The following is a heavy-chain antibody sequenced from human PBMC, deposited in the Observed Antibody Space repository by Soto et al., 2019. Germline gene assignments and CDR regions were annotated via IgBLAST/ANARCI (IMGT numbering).Heavy chain of an antibody. CDR1: GGTFSSYA. D-gene: IGHD3-16*01. CDR3: ARDGGILGVWYFDL. J-gene: IGHJ2*01. Sequence: QVQLVQSGAEVKKPGSSVKVSCKASGGTFSSYAISWVRQAPGQGLEWMGGIIPIFGTANYAQKFQGRVTITADKSTSTAYLELSSLRSEDAAVYYCARDGGILGVWYFDLWGRGTLVTVSS. V-gene: IGHV1-69*06. CDR2: IIPIFGTA.